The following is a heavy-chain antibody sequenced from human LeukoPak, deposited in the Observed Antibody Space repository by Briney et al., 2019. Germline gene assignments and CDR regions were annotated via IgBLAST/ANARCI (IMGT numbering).Heavy chain of an antibody. CDR3: ARDEGKWSSSWYPAIPGPH. V-gene: IGHV1-69*01. CDR2: IIPIFGTA. Sequence: ASVKVPCKASGGTFSSYAISWVRQAPGQGLEWMGGIIPIFGTANYAQKFQGRVTITPDESTSTAYMELSSMRSEDTAVYYCARDEGKWSSSWYPAIPGPHWGQGTLVTVSS. CDR1: GGTFSSYA. J-gene: IGHJ4*02. D-gene: IGHD6-13*01.